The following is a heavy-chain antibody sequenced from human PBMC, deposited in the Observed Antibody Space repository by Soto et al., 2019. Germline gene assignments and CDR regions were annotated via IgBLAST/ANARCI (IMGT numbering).Heavy chain of an antibody. D-gene: IGHD6-13*01. CDR1: GFRFSRNG. CDR2: ISYDGSNK. Sequence: GGSLRLSCVASGFRFSRNGMHWVRQAPGKGLEWVAHISYDGSNKYYVDSVKGRFTISRDNSKNTLYLQMNSLRAEDTAVYYCAKDRSSSWTLDYWGQGTLVTVSS. CDR3: AKDRSSSWTLDY. J-gene: IGHJ4*02. V-gene: IGHV3-30*18.